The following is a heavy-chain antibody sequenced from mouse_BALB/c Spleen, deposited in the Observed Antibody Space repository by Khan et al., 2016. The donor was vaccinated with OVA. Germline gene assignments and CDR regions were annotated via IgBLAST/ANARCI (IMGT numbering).Heavy chain of an antibody. J-gene: IGHJ4*01. V-gene: IGHV3-2*02. CDR2: IRYSGST. CDR3: ARQNYYGYAMDY. CDR1: GYSFTGDYA. Sequence: EVQLQESGPGLVKPSPSLSLTCNVTGYSFTGDYAWNWIRQFPGNKLEWMGYIRYSGSTSYNPSLRSRITFTRDTSQNTFFLQLNSVTTEDTATVYWARQNYYGYAMDYWGEGTSVTVSS. D-gene: IGHD1-1*01.